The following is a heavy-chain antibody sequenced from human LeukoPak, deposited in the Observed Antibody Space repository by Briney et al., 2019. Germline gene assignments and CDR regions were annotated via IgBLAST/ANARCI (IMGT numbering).Heavy chain of an antibody. J-gene: IGHJ4*02. D-gene: IGHD3-10*01. CDR2: INSDGSST. Sequence: GGSLRLSCAASGFTFSSYWLHWVRQAPGKGLVWVSRINSDGSSTSYADSVKGRFTISRDNAKNTLYLQMNSLRAEDTAVYYCARALSRTFSGHYFDYWGQGTLVTVSS. CDR1: GFTFSSYW. V-gene: IGHV3-74*01. CDR3: ARALSRTFSGHYFDY.